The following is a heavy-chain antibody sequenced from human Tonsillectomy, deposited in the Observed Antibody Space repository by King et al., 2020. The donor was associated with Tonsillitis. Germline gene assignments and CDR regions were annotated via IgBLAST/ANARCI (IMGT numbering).Heavy chain of an antibody. CDR3: ARSFEVGAYSYGYGAKFDY. J-gene: IGHJ4*02. CDR1: GYSFSSYW. V-gene: IGHV5-51*01. D-gene: IGHD5-18*01. Sequence: VQLVESGAEVKKPGESLKISCKGSGYSFSSYWIGWVRQMPGKGLEWMGIIYPGDSDTRYSPSFQGQVIISADKSISTAYLQWSSLKASDTAIYYCARSFEVGAYSYGYGAKFDYWGQGTLVTVSS. CDR2: IYPGDSDT.